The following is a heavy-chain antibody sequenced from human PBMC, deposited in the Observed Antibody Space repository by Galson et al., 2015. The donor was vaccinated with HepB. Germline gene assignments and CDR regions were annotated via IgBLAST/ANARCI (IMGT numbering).Heavy chain of an antibody. CDR3: AREDATITVAALEY. Sequence: SLRLSCAASGFDFGNYGMHWVRQAPGKGLEWMALIWKDGSTKHYADSPKGRFRISRDNAKNTLFLEADSLRAEDTAVYYCAREDATITVAALEYWGQGVLVTVSS. V-gene: IGHV3-33*02. CDR1: GFDFGNYG. J-gene: IGHJ4*02. D-gene: IGHD6-13*01. CDR2: IWKDGSTK.